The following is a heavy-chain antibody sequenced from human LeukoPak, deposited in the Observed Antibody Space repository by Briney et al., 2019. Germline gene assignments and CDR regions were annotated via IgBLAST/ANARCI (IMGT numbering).Heavy chain of an antibody. CDR2: IYHSGST. V-gene: IGHV4-4*02. Sequence: SGTLSLTCAVSGGPISSNNWWSWVRQPPGKGLEWIGEIYHSGSTNYNPSLKSRDTISVDKSKNQFSLKLSSVTAADTAVYYCASLMITFGGVTDDCWGQGILVTVSS. CDR3: ASLMITFGGVTDDC. CDR1: GGPISSNNW. J-gene: IGHJ4*02. D-gene: IGHD3-16*01.